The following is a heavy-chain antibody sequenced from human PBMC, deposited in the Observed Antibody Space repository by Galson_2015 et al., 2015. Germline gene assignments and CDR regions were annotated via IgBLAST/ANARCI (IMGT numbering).Heavy chain of an antibody. V-gene: IGHV4-39*01. D-gene: IGHD6-13*01. CDR2: MYYSGST. CDR1: GGSLSGYY. CDR3: ARQRRDIAGTASYFDY. Sequence: LSLTCAVRGGSLSGYYWGWIRQPPGKGLEWIGSMYYSGSTYYNPSLKSRVTISVDTSQNQFSLKLSFATAADTAVYYGARQRRDIAGTASYFDYWGQGTLVTVSS. J-gene: IGHJ4*02.